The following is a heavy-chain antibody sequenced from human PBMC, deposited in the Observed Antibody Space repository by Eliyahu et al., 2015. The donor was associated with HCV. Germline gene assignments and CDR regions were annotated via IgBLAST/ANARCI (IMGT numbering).Heavy chain of an antibody. Sequence: QVQLQQWGAGMXKPSETLSXTCAVYGEPFSGYKWSWLRQAPGKGLGWIGETNDVESTNYNPSLKSRVSIAVDTSKNQFSLRLTSVTAADTALYYCSRTRGLGLFDSWGQGTLVTASS. CDR1: GEPFSGYK. J-gene: IGHJ4*02. CDR3: SRTRGLGLFDS. D-gene: IGHD3/OR15-3a*01. CDR2: TNDVEST. V-gene: IGHV4-34*01.